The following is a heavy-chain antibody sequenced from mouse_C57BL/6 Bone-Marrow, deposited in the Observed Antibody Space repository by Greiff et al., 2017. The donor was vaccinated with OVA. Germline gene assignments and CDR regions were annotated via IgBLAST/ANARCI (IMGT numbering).Heavy chain of an antibody. D-gene: IGHD2-4*01. J-gene: IGHJ2*01. CDR3: ARNPGGLRRY. CDR1: GYTFPSYW. Sequence: VQLQQPGAELVKPGASVKMSCKASGYTFPSYWITWVKQRPGQGLEWIGDIYPGSGSANYTEKCKCKATLTVDTASSTAYMQLSSLTSEDSAVYYCARNPGGLRRYWGQGTTLTVSS. V-gene: IGHV1-55*01. CDR2: IYPGSGSA.